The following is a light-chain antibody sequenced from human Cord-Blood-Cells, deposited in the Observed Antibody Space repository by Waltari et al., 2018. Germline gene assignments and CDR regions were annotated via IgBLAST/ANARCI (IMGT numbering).Light chain of an antibody. V-gene: IGLV2-14*01. CDR1: SSDVGGYNY. CDR3: SSYTSSSTYV. Sequence: QSALTHPASVSGSPGQSITISCTGTSSDVGGYNYVSWYQQHPGKAPKLMIYDVSNRPSGVSNRFSGSKSGNTASLTISWLQAEDEADYYCSSYTSSSTYVFGTGTKVTVL. J-gene: IGLJ1*01. CDR2: DVS.